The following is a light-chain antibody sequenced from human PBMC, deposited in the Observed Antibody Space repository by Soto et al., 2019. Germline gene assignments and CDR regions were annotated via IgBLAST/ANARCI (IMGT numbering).Light chain of an antibody. V-gene: IGKV1D-12*01. CDR1: QGISSW. CDR2: AAS. CDR3: QQYDYWPRT. J-gene: IGKJ1*01. Sequence: DIQMTQSPSSVSASVGDRVTITCRASQGISSWLAXYXXKPGKAPKLLIYAASSLQSGVTSRVSGRGSGTDFTLTISSLQPEDFAVYYCQQYDYWPRTFGQWTKVDIK.